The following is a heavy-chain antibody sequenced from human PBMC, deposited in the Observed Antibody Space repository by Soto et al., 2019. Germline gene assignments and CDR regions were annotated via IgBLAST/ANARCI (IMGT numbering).Heavy chain of an antibody. Sequence: GGSLRLSCAASGFTFRSFTMNWVRQAPGKGLEWVSTISSNSAYIYYTDALRGRFTISRDNAKYSLHLQMNSLRAEDTAVYYCTRDASRDSSARGWFDPWGPGTLVTVSS. CDR1: GFTFRSFT. V-gene: IGHV3-21*01. CDR2: ISSNSAYI. J-gene: IGHJ5*02. D-gene: IGHD6-13*01. CDR3: TRDASRDSSARGWFDP.